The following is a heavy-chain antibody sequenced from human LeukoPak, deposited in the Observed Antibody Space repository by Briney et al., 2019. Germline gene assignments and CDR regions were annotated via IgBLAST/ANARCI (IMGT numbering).Heavy chain of an antibody. CDR3: ARGGYPSLTYYYYYMDV. Sequence: GGSLRLSCAASGFTFSSYSMNWVRQAPGRGLEWVSSISTSSSYIYYVDSVKGRFAISRDNARKSLYLQMNSLRAEDTAVYYCARGGYPSLTYYYYYMDVWGKGTTVTISS. D-gene: IGHD5-18*01. CDR1: GFTFSSYS. J-gene: IGHJ6*03. V-gene: IGHV3-21*01. CDR2: ISTSSSYI.